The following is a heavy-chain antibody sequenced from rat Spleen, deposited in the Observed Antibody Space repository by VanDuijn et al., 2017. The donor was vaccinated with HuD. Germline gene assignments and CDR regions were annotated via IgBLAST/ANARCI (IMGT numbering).Heavy chain of an antibody. Sequence: EVQLVESGGGSVQPGRSMKLSCAASGFTFSNYGMAWVRQAPKKGLKWVASISYDGSTPYYRDSVKGRFTISRDNAKSTLYLQMDSLRSEDTATYYCTRGYYFDYWGQGVMVTVSS. CDR1: GFTFSNYG. CDR3: TRGYYFDY. CDR2: ISYDGSTP. V-gene: IGHV5-7*01. J-gene: IGHJ2*01.